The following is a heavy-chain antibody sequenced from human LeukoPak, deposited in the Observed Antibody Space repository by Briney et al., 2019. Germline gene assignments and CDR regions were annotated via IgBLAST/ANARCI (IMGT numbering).Heavy chain of an antibody. D-gene: IGHD2-8*01. CDR1: GGSISSSSYY. CDR2: IYYSGST. J-gene: IGHJ6*03. V-gene: IGHV4-39*07. Sequence: SETLSLTCTVSGGSISSSSYYWGWIRQPPGKGLEWIGSIYYSGSTYYNPSLKSRVTISVDTSKNQFSLRLSSVTAADTAVYYCARVMASLDYYYYMDLWGKGTTVTVSS. CDR3: ARVMASLDYYYYMDL.